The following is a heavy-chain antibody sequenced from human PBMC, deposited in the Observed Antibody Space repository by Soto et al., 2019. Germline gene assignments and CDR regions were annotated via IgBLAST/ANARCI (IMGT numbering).Heavy chain of an antibody. D-gene: IGHD6-6*01. CDR3: ARDLIAARPNDAFDI. V-gene: IGHV1-46*03. Sequence: ASVKVSCKASGYTFTSYYMHWVRQAPGQGLEWMRIIKPSGGRTSYAQKFQGRDTMTRDTSTSTVYMVLSSLRSEYTAVYYCARDLIAARPNDAFDIWGQGTMVTVSS. CDR1: GYTFTSYY. CDR2: IKPSGGRT. J-gene: IGHJ3*02.